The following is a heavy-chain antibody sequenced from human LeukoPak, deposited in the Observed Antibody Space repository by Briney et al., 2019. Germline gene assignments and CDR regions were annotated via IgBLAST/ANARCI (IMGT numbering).Heavy chain of an antibody. V-gene: IGHV4-59*08. CDR2: IYYSGIT. CDR1: GGSISSYY. CDR3: ASVVPAAIYYFDY. J-gene: IGHJ4*02. Sequence: SETLSLTCTVSGGSISSYYWSWIRQPPGKGLEWIGYIYYSGITNYNPSLKSRVTISVDTSKNQFSLKLSSVTAADTAVYYCASVVPAAIYYFDYWGQGTLVTVSS. D-gene: IGHD2-2*01.